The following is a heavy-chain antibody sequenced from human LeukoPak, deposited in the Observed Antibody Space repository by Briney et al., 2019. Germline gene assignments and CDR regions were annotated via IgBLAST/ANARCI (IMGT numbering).Heavy chain of an antibody. Sequence: GASVKVSCKASGGTFSSYAISWVRQAPGQGLEWMGGIIPIFGTANYAQKFQGRVTMTRDTSISTAYMELSRLRSDDTAVYYCARVPMRPFMVRGVNTNTDYWGQGTLVTVSS. D-gene: IGHD3-10*01. CDR1: GGTFSSYA. V-gene: IGHV1-69*05. CDR2: IIPIFGTA. J-gene: IGHJ4*02. CDR3: ARVPMRPFMVRGVNTNTDY.